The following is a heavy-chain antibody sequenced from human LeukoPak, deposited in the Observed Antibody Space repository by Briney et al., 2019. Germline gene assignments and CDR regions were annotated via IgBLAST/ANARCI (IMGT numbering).Heavy chain of an antibody. CDR2: INTNTGNP. CDR3: ARDRKGRIVVVPAAQPSYNWFDP. Sequence: ASVKVSCKASGYTFTSYAINWVRQAPGQGLEWMGWINTNTGNPTYAQGFTGLFVFSLDTSVSTAYLQISSLKAEDTAVYYCARDRKGRIVVVPAAQPSYNWFDPWGQGTLVTVSS. CDR1: GYTFTSYA. D-gene: IGHD2-2*01. V-gene: IGHV7-4-1*02. J-gene: IGHJ5*02.